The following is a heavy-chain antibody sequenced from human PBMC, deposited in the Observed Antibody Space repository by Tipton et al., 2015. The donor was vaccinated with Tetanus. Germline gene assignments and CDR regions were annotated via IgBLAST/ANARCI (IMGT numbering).Heavy chain of an antibody. V-gene: IGHV4-30-2*01. CDR2: IYHTGGS. Sequence: TLSLTCAVSGVSMRNGGFSWSWIRQPPGKGLEWIGYIYHTGGSYYNPSLKSRVTMSVDLSKNQFSLKLSSVTAADTAVYYCARAPYSSPGKYSFDSWGQGTLVTVSS. D-gene: IGHD4-11*01. CDR1: GVSMRNGGFS. J-gene: IGHJ4*02. CDR3: ARAPYSSPGKYSFDS.